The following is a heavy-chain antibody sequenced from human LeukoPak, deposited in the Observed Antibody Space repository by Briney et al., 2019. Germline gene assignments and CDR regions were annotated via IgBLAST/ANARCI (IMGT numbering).Heavy chain of an antibody. CDR2: IDWDDDK. J-gene: IGHJ4*02. D-gene: IGHD3-22*01. Sequence: SGPALVKPTQTLTLTCTFSGFSLSTSGMCVSWIRQPPEKALEWLARIDWDDDKYYSTSLKTTLTISKNTSKNQVVLTMTNVDPVDTATYYCARYYYDSSGYSFDYWGQGTLVTVSS. CDR1: GFSLSTSGMC. V-gene: IGHV2-70*11. CDR3: ARYYYDSSGYSFDY.